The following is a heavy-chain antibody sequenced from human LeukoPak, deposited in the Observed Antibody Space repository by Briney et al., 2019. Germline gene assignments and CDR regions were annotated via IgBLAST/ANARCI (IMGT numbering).Heavy chain of an antibody. D-gene: IGHD6-13*01. CDR2: INPNSGGT. CDR1: GYTFTGYY. V-gene: IGHV1-2*02. J-gene: IGHJ6*03. CDR3: ARGPGGSSSGTAGYYYMDV. Sequence: ASVKVSCKASGYTFTGYYMHWVRQAPGQGLVWMGWINPNSGGTNYAQKFQGRVTMTRDTSISTAYMELSRLRSDDTAVYYCARGPGGSSSGTAGYYYMDVWGKGTTVTVSS.